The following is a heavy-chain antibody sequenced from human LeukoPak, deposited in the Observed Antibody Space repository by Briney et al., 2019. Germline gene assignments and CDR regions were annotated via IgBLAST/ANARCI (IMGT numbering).Heavy chain of an antibody. V-gene: IGHV1-18*01. Sequence: ASVKVSCKASGYTFTIYGISWVRQAPGQGLEWMGLISAYNGNTNYAQKLQGRGTMTTDTSTSTAYMELRSLRSDDTAVYYCARVERWYSSGWSPYNFDYWGQGTLVTVSS. D-gene: IGHD6-19*01. J-gene: IGHJ4*02. CDR2: ISAYNGNT. CDR1: GYTFTIYG. CDR3: ARVERWYSSGWSPYNFDY.